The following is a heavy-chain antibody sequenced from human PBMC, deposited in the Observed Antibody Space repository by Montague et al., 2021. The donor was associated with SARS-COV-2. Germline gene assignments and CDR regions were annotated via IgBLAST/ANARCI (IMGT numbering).Heavy chain of an antibody. J-gene: IGHJ3*02. D-gene: IGHD6-13*01. Sequence: SDTLSLTRTVSGRSISRYSWTWIRQPPGKGLEWIGYIYNSGRTNYNPSLTSRDTISVDTSKNQCSLKLSSVAAAATAVYYCARAGRGSSWYEVAFDIWGQGTMVTVSS. CDR3: ARAGRGSSWYEVAFDI. V-gene: IGHV4-59*07. CDR1: GRSISRYS. CDR2: IYNSGRT.